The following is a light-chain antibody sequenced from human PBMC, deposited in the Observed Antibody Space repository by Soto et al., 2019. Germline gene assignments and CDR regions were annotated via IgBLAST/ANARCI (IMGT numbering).Light chain of an antibody. J-gene: IGLJ3*02. Sequence: QSVLTPSPSVSGAPRQSVNISCSGNNSHIGSNAVHWYQQLPGKAPKLLMYYNDMLPSGVSDRFSGSKSGTSASLAIRGLQSEDEGDYYCATWDDRLTAWVFGGGTQLTVL. CDR2: YND. CDR3: ATWDDRLTAWV. V-gene: IGLV1-36*01. CDR1: NSHIGSNA.